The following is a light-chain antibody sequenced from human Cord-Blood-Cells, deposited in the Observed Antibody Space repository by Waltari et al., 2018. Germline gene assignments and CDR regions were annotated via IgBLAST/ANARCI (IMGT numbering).Light chain of an antibody. V-gene: IGLV1-47*01. Sequence: QSVLTQPPSASGPPGQRVPIPCSGSSSNIGSNYVYWYQQLPGTAPKLRIYRNNQRPSGVPDRFSGSKSGTSASLAISGLRSEDEADYYCAAWDDSLSGPVFGGGTKLTVL. CDR3: AAWDDSLSGPV. CDR2: RNN. J-gene: IGLJ3*02. CDR1: SSNIGSNY.